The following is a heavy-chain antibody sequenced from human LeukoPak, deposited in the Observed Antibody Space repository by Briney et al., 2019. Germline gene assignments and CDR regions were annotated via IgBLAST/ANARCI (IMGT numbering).Heavy chain of an antibody. V-gene: IGHV4-59*01. D-gene: IGHD5-18*01. CDR3: ARRGYSYVFSNYYYMDV. Sequence: PSETLSLTCTVSGGSISSYYWSWIRQPPGKGLEWIGYIYYSGSTNYNPSLKSRVTISVDTSKNQFSLKLSSVTAADTAVYYCARRGYSYVFSNYYYMDVWGKGTTVTISS. CDR2: IYYSGST. J-gene: IGHJ6*03. CDR1: GGSISSYY.